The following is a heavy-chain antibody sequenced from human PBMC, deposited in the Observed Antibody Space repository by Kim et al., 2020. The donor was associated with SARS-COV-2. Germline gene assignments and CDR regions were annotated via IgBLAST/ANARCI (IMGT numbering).Heavy chain of an antibody. V-gene: IGHV4-34*01. Sequence: SETLSLTCAVYGGSFSGYYWSWIRQPPGKGLEWIGEINHSGSTNYNPSLKSRVTISVDTSKNQFSLKLSSVTAAYTAVYYCARRSSGSYYLLNPHPYYF. CDR3: ARRSSGSYYLLNPHPYYF. D-gene: IGHD3-10*01. CDR1: GGSFSGYY. CDR2: INHSGST. J-gene: IGHJ4*01.